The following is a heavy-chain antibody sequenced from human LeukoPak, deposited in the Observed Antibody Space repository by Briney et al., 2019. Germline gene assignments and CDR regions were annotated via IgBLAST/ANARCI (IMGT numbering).Heavy chain of an antibody. J-gene: IGHJ4*02. CDR2: IYSADSA. CDR1: GFTFSRNY. V-gene: IGHV3-53*01. D-gene: IGHD1-26*01. CDR3: ARGVSGTYSPFDY. Sequence: GGSLRLSCAASGFTFSRNYMSWVRQAPGKGLEWVSVIYSADSAYYSDSVRGRFTISRDNSKNTLYLQMNSLRADDTAVYCCARGVSGTYSPFDYWGQGALVAVSS.